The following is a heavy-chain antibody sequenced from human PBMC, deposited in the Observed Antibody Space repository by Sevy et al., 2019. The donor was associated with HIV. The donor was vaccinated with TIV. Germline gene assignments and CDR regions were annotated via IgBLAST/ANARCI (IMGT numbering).Heavy chain of an antibody. CDR3: ASLTYYDFWSGYHLDYYGMDV. CDR1: GGSISSSSYY. Sequence: SETLSLTCTVSGGSISSSSYYWGWIRQPPGKGLEWIGSIYYSGSTYYNPSLKCRVTISVDTSKNQFSLKLSSVTAADTAVYYCASLTYYDFWSGYHLDYYGMDVWGQGTTVTVSS. J-gene: IGHJ6*02. V-gene: IGHV4-39*01. CDR2: IYYSGST. D-gene: IGHD3-3*01.